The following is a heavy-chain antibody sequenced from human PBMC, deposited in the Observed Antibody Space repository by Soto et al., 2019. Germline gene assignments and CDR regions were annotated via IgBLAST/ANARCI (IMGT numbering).Heavy chain of an antibody. Sequence: ASVKVSCKASGYTFTGYYMHWVRQAPGQGLEWMGWINPNSGGTNYAQKFQGRVTMTRDTSISTAYMELSRLRSDDTAVYYCARGGRGYCSSTSCIQPPPPFDPWGQGTLVTVSS. J-gene: IGHJ5*02. V-gene: IGHV1-2*02. CDR1: GYTFTGYY. CDR2: INPNSGGT. CDR3: ARGGRGYCSSTSCIQPPPPFDP. D-gene: IGHD2-2*01.